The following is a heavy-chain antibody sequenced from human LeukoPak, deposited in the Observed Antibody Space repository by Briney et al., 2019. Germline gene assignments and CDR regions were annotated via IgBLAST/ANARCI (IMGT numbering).Heavy chain of an antibody. CDR3: VRPYCGGECQSKNNWFDP. J-gene: IGHJ5*02. CDR2: IYYSGST. CDR1: GGSISSYY. Sequence: PSETLSLTCTVSGGSISSYYWSWIRQPPGKGLEWIGYIYYSGSTNYNPSLKSRVTISVDKSKNQFSLKLSSVTAADTAVYYCVRPYCGGECQSKNNWFDPWGQGTLVTVSS. V-gene: IGHV4-59*12. D-gene: IGHD2-21*01.